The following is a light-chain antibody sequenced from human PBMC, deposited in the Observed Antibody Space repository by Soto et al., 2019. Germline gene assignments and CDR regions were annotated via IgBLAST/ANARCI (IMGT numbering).Light chain of an antibody. Sequence: ETVLTQSPGTLSLSPGERATLSCRASQSVISNLLAWYQEKPGQTPRLLMYGASTRPTGIPARFSGSGSGTEFTLTIISLQSEDPAVYYCQQYNDWPLTFGGGTKVDIK. CDR1: QSVISN. J-gene: IGKJ4*01. CDR3: QQYNDWPLT. CDR2: GAS. V-gene: IGKV3D-15*01.